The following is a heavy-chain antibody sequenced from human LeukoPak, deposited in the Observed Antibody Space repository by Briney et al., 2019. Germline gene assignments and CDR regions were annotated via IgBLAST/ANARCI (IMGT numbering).Heavy chain of an antibody. Sequence: PSETLSLTCTVSSGSINTSNYYWSWIRQPPGKGLEWIGYIYYSGSTNYNPSLKSRVTISVDTSKNQFSLKLSSVTAADTAVYYCARGSGDGYNFVYWGQGTLVTVSS. CDR1: SGSINTSNYY. D-gene: IGHD5-24*01. CDR2: IYYSGST. V-gene: IGHV4-61*01. J-gene: IGHJ4*02. CDR3: ARGSGDGYNFVY.